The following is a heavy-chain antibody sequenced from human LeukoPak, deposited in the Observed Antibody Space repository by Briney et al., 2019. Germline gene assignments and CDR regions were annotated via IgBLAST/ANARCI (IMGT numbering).Heavy chain of an antibody. CDR2: IHYSGST. D-gene: IGHD4-23*01. Sequence: SETLSLACTVSGGSVTSASHYWAWIRQPPGKGLEWIGSIHYSGSTYYSPSLKSRLTISGDTSKSQFSLKLTFVTAADTAVYYCTRHHDYGDKIDYWGQGTLVTVSS. V-gene: IGHV4-39*01. J-gene: IGHJ4*02. CDR1: GGSVTSASHY. CDR3: TRHHDYGDKIDY.